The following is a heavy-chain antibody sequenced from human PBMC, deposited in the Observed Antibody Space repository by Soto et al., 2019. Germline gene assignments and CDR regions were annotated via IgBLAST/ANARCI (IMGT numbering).Heavy chain of an antibody. J-gene: IGHJ4*02. V-gene: IGHV4-59*11. CDR2: IYYSGFT. CDR1: GGSISSHY. CDR3: ARDQNSSGYLDY. D-gene: IGHD3-22*01. Sequence: PSETLSLTXTVSGGSISSHYWSWIRQPPGKGLEWIGYIYYSGFTDYNPSLKSRVTISEDTSKNQFSLRLTSVTAADTAVYYCARDQNSSGYLDYWGQGILVTVSS.